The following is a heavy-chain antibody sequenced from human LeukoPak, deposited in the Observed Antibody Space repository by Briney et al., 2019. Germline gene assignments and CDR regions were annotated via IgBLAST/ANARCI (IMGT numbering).Heavy chain of an antibody. D-gene: IGHD3-10*01. CDR1: GFTVSSNY. CDR2: IYSGGNT. Sequence: PGGSLRLSCAASGFTVSSNYMSWVRQAPGKGLEWVSGIYSGGNTYYADSVKGRFTISRDNSKNTLYLQMNSLRAEDTAVYYCARGSDYYGSGSRFDYWGQGTLITVSS. V-gene: IGHV3-66*01. J-gene: IGHJ4*02. CDR3: ARGSDYYGSGSRFDY.